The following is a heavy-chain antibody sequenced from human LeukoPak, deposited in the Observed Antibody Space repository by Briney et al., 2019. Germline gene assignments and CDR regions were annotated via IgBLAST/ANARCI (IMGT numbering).Heavy chain of an antibody. Sequence: GGSLRLSCAVSGFTFSDYAYAMNWVRQAPGRGLEWVASIQSNGNEKYSSDSLKGRFTISRHNSKNVLYLPLNTLRPEDTAGFYCAIRFTSWPQGPYHFDYWGQGILITVSS. J-gene: IGHJ4*02. V-gene: IGHV3-30*02. CDR1: GFTFSDYA. D-gene: IGHD3-16*01. CDR3: AIRFTSWPQGPYHFDY. CDR2: IQSNGNEK.